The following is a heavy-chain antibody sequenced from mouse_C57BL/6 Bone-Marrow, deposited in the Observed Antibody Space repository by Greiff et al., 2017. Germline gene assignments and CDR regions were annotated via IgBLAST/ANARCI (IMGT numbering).Heavy chain of an antibody. V-gene: IGHV1-64*01. CDR1: GYTFTSYW. CDR3: SYYYGSSLAMDY. CDR2: IHPNSGST. Sequence: QVQLQQPGAELVKPGASVKLSCQASGYTFTSYWMHWVKQRPGQGLEWIGMIHPNSGSTNYNEKFKSKATLTVDKSSSTAYMQLSSLTSEDAAVYYCSYYYGSSLAMDYWGQGTSVTVSS. D-gene: IGHD1-1*01. J-gene: IGHJ4*01.